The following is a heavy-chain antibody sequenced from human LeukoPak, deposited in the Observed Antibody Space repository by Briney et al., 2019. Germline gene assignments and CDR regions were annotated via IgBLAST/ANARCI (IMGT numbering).Heavy chain of an antibody. CDR1: GYSFNTYW. Sequence: GESLKISCKGSGYSFNTYWIGWVRQMPGKGLEWMGIVYPGDSDTRYSPSFQGQVTISADKSINTAYLQWSSLEASDTAMYYCASHMANSAWCFDYWGQGTPVTVSS. CDR3: ASHMANSAWCFDY. J-gene: IGHJ4*02. CDR2: VYPGDSDT. V-gene: IGHV5-51*01. D-gene: IGHD6-19*01.